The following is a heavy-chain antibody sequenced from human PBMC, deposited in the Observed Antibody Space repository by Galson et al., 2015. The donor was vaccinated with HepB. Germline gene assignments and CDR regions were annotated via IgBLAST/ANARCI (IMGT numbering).Heavy chain of an antibody. CDR3: ARENDFWSGFDAFDI. J-gene: IGHJ3*02. CDR1: GFTFSSYG. D-gene: IGHD3-3*01. V-gene: IGHV3-48*02. Sequence: SLRLSCAASGFTFSSYGMNWVRQAPGKGLEWVSSISSSSSTIYYADSVKGRFTISRDNAKNSLYLQMNSLRDEDTAVYYCARENDFWSGFDAFDIWGQGTMVTVSS. CDR2: ISSSSSTI.